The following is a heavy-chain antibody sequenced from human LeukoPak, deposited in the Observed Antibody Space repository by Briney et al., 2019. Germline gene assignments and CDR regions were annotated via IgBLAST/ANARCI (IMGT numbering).Heavy chain of an antibody. CDR2: ISGSGGAT. Sequence: GGSLRLSCAVFGITLSNYGMSWVRQAPGKGLEWVAGISGSGGATNYADSVKGRFTISRDHPKNTLYLQMNSLRVEDTAVYFCAKRGVVIRVILVGFHKEAYYFDSWGQGALVTVSS. D-gene: IGHD3-22*01. CDR3: AKRGVVIRVILVGFHKEAYYFDS. J-gene: IGHJ4*02. V-gene: IGHV3-23*01. CDR1: GITLSNYG.